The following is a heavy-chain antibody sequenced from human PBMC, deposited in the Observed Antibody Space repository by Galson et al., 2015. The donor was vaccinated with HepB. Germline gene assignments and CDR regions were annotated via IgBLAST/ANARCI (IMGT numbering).Heavy chain of an antibody. V-gene: IGHV3-23*01. CDR1: GFTFSSYA. D-gene: IGHD2-2*01. J-gene: IGHJ6*02. Sequence: SLRLSCAASGFTFSSYAMSWVRQAPGKGLEWVSAISGSGGSTYYADSVKGRFTISRDNSKNTLYLQMNSLRAEDTAVYYCAKVLREHCSSTSCSTLKYIYYYYYGMDVWGQGTTVTVSS. CDR2: ISGSGGST. CDR3: AKVLREHCSSTSCSTLKYIYYYYYGMDV.